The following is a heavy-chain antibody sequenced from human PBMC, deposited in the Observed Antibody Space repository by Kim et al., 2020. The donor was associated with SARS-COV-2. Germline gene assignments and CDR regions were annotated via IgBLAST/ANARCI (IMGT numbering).Heavy chain of an antibody. J-gene: IGHJ4*02. CDR1: GYSFTSYA. CDR3: ASWGRGGSGWYLGDFDY. D-gene: IGHD6-19*01. CDR2: INTNTGNP. V-gene: IGHV7-4-1*02. Sequence: ASVKVSCKASGYSFTSYAMNWVRQAPGQGLEWMGWINTNTGNPTYAQGFTGRFVFSLDTSVSTAYLQISSLKAEDTAVYYCASWGRGGSGWYLGDFDYWGQGTLVTVSS.